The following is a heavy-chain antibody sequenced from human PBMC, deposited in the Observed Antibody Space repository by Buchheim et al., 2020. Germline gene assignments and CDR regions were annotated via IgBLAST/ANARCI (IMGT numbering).Heavy chain of an antibody. D-gene: IGHD2-15*01. CDR2: INSDGSST. V-gene: IGHV3-74*01. Sequence: EVQLVESGGGLVQPGGSLRLSCAASGFTFSNYWMHWVRQGPGKGLVWVSRINSDGSSTSYAESVKGRFTISRDNAKNTLYLQMNSLRAEDTAVYFCAREACSSNTCTFTYTYHWFDPWGQGSL. CDR3: AREACSSNTCTFTYTYHWFDP. CDR1: GFTFSNYW. J-gene: IGHJ5*02.